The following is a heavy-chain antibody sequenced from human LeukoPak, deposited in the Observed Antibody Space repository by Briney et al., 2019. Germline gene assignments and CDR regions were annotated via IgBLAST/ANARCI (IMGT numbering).Heavy chain of an antibody. D-gene: IGHD3-16*02. CDR1: GFTVSSNY. Sequence: PGGSLRLSCAASGFTVSSNYMSWVRQAPGKGLEWVSVTYSGGSTYYADSVKGRFTISRHNSKNTLYLQMNSLRAEDTAVYYCARGRDYVWGSYRYSGWFDPWGQGTLVTVSS. V-gene: IGHV3-53*04. CDR2: TYSGGST. CDR3: ARGRDYVWGSYRYSGWFDP. J-gene: IGHJ5*02.